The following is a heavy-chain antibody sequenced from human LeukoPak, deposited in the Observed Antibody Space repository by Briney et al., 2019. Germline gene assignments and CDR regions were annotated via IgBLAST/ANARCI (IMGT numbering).Heavy chain of an antibody. Sequence: GGSLRLSCAASGFTFSSYSVNWVRQAPGKGLEWVSAISGSGGSTYYADSVKGRFTISRDNSKNTLYLQMNSLRAEDTAVYYCAKDQYCSGGNCYLGYWGQGTLVTVSS. V-gene: IGHV3-23*01. J-gene: IGHJ4*02. CDR2: ISGSGGST. CDR1: GFTFSSYS. D-gene: IGHD2-15*01. CDR3: AKDQYCSGGNCYLGY.